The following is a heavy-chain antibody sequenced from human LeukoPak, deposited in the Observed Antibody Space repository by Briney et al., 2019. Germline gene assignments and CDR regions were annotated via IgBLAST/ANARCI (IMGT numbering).Heavy chain of an antibody. CDR3: ARRSPGGAADY. J-gene: IGHJ4*02. V-gene: IGHV4-59*08. CDR2: IYYSGST. Sequence: SDTLSLTCTVSGGSISSYFWSWIRQPPGKGLEWIGYIYYSGSTNYNPPLKSRVTMSVDTSKNQFSLKLSSVTAADTAVYYCARRSPGGAADYWGQGTRVTVS. D-gene: IGHD1-26*01. CDR1: GGSISSYF.